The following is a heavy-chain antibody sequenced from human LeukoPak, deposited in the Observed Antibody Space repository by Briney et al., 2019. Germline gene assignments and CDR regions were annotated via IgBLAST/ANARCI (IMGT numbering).Heavy chain of an antibody. D-gene: IGHD6-19*01. J-gene: IGHJ4*02. CDR3: SGGGSGWYSNY. CDR2: INTDGSST. V-gene: IGHV3-74*01. Sequence: GGSLRLSCAASGFTFSSYWMHWVRQAPGKGLVWVSRINTDGSSTNYADSVKGRFTISRDNAKNTLYLQMNNLGAEDTAVYYCSGGGSGWYSNYWGQGTLVTVSS. CDR1: GFTFSSYW.